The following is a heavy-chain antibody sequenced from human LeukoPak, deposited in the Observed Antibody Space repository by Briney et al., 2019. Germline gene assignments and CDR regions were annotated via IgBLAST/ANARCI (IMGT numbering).Heavy chain of an antibody. V-gene: IGHV4-39*01. CDR3: ARHPIEGVAFDI. D-gene: IGHD3-16*01. CDR1: GGSISSSSYY. J-gene: IGHJ3*02. Sequence: SETLSLTCTVSGGSISSSSYYWGWIRQPPGKGLEWIGSIYYSGSTYYNPSLKSRVTISVDASKNQFSLKLSSVTAADTAVYYCARHPIEGVAFDIWGQGTMVTVSS. CDR2: IYYSGST.